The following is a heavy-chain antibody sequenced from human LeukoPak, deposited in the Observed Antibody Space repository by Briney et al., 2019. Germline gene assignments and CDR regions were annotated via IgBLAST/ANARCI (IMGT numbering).Heavy chain of an antibody. CDR2: IYYSGST. CDR1: GGSISSYY. J-gene: IGHJ4*02. Sequence: PSETLSLTCTVSGGSISSYYWSWIRQPPGKGLEWIGYIYYSGSTNYNPSLKSRVTISVDTSKNQFSLKLSSVTAADTAVYYCARDLGGAPRNWGQGTLVTVSS. CDR3: ARDLGGAPRN. V-gene: IGHV4-59*01. D-gene: IGHD1-26*01.